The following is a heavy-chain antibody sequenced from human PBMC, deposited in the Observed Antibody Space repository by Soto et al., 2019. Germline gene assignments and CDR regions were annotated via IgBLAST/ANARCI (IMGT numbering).Heavy chain of an antibody. CDR3: ARGCSSTSCYGYYYGMDV. D-gene: IGHD2-2*01. V-gene: IGHV3-33*01. CDR2: IWYDGSNK. J-gene: IGHJ6*02. Sequence: GGSLRLSCAASGFTFSSYGMHWVRQAPGKGLEWVAVIWYDGSNKYYADSVKGRFTISRDNSKNTLYLQMNSLRAEDTAVYYCARGCSSTSCYGYYYGMDVWGQGTTVTVSS. CDR1: GFTFSSYG.